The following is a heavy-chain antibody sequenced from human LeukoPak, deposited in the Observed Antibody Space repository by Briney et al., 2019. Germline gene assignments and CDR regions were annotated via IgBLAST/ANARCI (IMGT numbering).Heavy chain of an antibody. V-gene: IGHV4-34*01. CDR2: IHPSGIF. CDR1: GGSCDDYY. D-gene: IGHD5-24*01. J-gene: IGHJ4*02. CDR3: ARGRDRSKAGDH. Sequence: SETLSLTCAVYGGSCDDYYRSWLRQPPGKGLEWIGEIHPSGIFYYNSSLLSRVTISIDTSKSQFSLRLTSVTAADTASYYCARGRDRSKAGDHWGQGSLVTVSS.